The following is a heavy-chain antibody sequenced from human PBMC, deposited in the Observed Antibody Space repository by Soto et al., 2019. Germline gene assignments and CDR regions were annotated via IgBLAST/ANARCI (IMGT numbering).Heavy chain of an antibody. CDR3: ATTVSLELGYCSGGSCYSYWWFDP. Sequence: GGSLRLSCAASGFTFSSYAMSWVRQAPGKGLEWVSAISGSGGSTYYADSVKGRFTISRDNSKNTLYLQMNSLRAEDTAVYYCATTVSLELGYCSGGSCYSYWWFDPWGQGTLVTVSS. J-gene: IGHJ5*02. V-gene: IGHV3-23*01. D-gene: IGHD2-15*01. CDR2: ISGSGGST. CDR1: GFTFSSYA.